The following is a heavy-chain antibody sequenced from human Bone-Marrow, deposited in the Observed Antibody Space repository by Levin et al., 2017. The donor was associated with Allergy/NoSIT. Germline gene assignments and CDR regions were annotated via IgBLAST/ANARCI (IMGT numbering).Heavy chain of an antibody. V-gene: IGHV3-66*01. D-gene: IGHD6-19*01. CDR2: IFSGGST. CDR1: GFTVSTNY. J-gene: IGHJ4*02. Sequence: GGSLRLSCEASGFTVSTNYMAWVRQAPGKGLEWVSVIFSGGSTYYADSVTGRFTISRDNAKNTLYLQMNRLRVEDTAIYCGSSDPGCYDYWGQGTQVTVSS. CDR3: SSDPGCYDY.